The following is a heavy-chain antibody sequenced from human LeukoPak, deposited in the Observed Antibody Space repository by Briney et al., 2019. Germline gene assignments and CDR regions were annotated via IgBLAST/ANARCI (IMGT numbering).Heavy chain of an antibody. CDR3: ARGGYDYPADY. J-gene: IGHJ4*02. CDR2: LNSPGHTF. V-gene: IGHV3-48*03. CDR1: GFTLSGFE. D-gene: IGHD5-12*01. Sequence: GGSLRLSCAAPGFTLSGFEMNWFRQALGKGLEWVSFLNSPGHTFYYADSVRGRFTISRDNAKNSLYLQMNSLGADDTAVYYCARGGYDYPADYWGQGTLVTVSS.